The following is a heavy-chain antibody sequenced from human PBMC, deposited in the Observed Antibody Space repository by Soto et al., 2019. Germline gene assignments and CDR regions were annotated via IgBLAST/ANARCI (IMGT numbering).Heavy chain of an antibody. J-gene: IGHJ4*02. V-gene: IGHV4-59*12. D-gene: IGHD6-13*01. CDR2: IYYSGST. Sequence: SETLSLTCTVSGGSISSYYWSWIRQPPGKGLEWIGYIYYSGSTNYNPSLKSRVTISVDRSKNQFSLKLSSVTAADTAVYYCASSHAGAHITAAVHWGQGTLVTVSS. CDR1: GGSISSYY. CDR3: ASSHAGAHITAAVH.